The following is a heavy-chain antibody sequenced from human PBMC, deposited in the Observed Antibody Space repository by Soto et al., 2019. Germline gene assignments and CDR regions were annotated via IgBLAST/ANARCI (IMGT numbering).Heavy chain of an antibody. D-gene: IGHD2-15*01. CDR3: CVVKRRDQYSTSGYWFDP. V-gene: IGHV3-15*01. J-gene: IGHJ5*02. Sequence: GGSLRLSCAASGFTFSHAWMSWVRQAPGKGLEWVGRIKSKTDGETKDYGAPVRGRFTISRDDSKDTLYLQMNSLRIEDTAVYYCCVVKRRDQYSTSGYWFDPWGPGTLVTVSS. CDR1: GFTFSHAW. CDR2: IKSKTDGETK.